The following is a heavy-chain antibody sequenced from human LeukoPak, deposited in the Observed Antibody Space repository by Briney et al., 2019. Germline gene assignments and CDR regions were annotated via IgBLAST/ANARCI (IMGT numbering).Heavy chain of an antibody. Sequence: GGSLRLSCAASGFPFKTYTMNWVRQAPGKGLEWISSISRTGGAIYYTDPVKGRFTISRDDGKNSLCLQMNNLRAEDTAFYYWAREITIPYVNTGYIENYPWGQGTLVTVSS. D-gene: IGHD5-12*01. CDR1: GFPFKTYT. CDR3: AREITIPYVNTGYIENYP. J-gene: IGHJ5*02. CDR2: ISRTGGAI. V-gene: IGHV3-48*03.